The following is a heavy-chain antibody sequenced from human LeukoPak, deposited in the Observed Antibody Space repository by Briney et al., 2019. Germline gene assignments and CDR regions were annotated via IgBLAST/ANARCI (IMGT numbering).Heavy chain of an antibody. CDR2: ISSSSSYI. CDR1: GFTFSSYS. V-gene: IGHV3-21*01. Sequence: GGSLRLSCAACGFTFSSYSMNWVRQAPGKGLEWVSSISSSSSYIYYADSVKGRFTISRDNAKNSLYLQMNSLRAEDTAVYYCARVWEPGDYTAFDIWGQGTMVTVSS. CDR3: ARVWEPGDYTAFDI. J-gene: IGHJ3*02. D-gene: IGHD4-17*01.